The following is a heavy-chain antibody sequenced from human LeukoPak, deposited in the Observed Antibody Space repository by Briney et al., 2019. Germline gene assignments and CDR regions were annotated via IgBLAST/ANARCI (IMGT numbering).Heavy chain of an antibody. J-gene: IGHJ4*02. CDR3: ATAGDDVDSVMIWDF. V-gene: IGHV1-69*06. CDR2: IIPIFGTA. Sequence: SVKVSCKASGGTFSSYAISWVRQAPGQGLEWMGGIIPIFGTANYAQKFQGRVTMTEDTSTDTAYMELSSLRSEDTAVYYCATAGDDVDSVMIWDFWGQGTLVTVSS. CDR1: GGTFSSYA. D-gene: IGHD3/OR15-3a*01.